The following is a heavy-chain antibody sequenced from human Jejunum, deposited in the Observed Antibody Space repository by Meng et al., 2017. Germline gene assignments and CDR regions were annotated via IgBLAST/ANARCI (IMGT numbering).Heavy chain of an antibody. J-gene: IGHJ4*01. CDR3: ARDNDWVVWDY. CDR2: IKPDGNTI. Sequence: VQLGEAGGGLVQPGGSLRLSCAASGFPFSTYSMHWVRQAPGKGLVWVSQIKPDGNTISYADSVRGRFTISRDNAKSTLYLEMNSLRAEDAAVYYCARDNDWVVWDYWGRGTLVTVSS. CDR1: GFPFSTYS. D-gene: IGHD1-1*01. V-gene: IGHV3-74*01.